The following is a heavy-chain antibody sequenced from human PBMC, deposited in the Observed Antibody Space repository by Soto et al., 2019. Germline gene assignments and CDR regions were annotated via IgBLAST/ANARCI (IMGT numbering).Heavy chain of an antibody. J-gene: IGHJ1*01. Sequence: SETLSLTCTVSGGSVSSGSYYWSWIRQPPGKGLEWIGHIYYSGSTNYNPSLKSRVTMSLDTSKNQFSLKLSSVTAADTAVYYCARDRERWLQLPQHWGQGTLVTVSS. V-gene: IGHV4-61*01. CDR2: IYYSGST. CDR3: ARDRERWLQLPQH. D-gene: IGHD5-12*01. CDR1: GGSVSSGSYY.